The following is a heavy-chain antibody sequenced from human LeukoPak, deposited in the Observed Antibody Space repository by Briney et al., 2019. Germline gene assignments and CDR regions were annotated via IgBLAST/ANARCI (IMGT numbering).Heavy chain of an antibody. CDR1: GFTFSSYA. D-gene: IGHD6-13*01. J-gene: IGHJ4*02. CDR3: AKDASWYGRNYFDY. CDR2: ISSNGGST. Sequence: TGGSLKLSCAASGFTFSSYAMGWVRQAPGKGLEWVSVISSNGGSTYYADSVKGRFTISRDNSRNTLYLQMNSLRVEDTAVYYCAKDASWYGRNYFDYWGQGILVTVSS. V-gene: IGHV3-23*01.